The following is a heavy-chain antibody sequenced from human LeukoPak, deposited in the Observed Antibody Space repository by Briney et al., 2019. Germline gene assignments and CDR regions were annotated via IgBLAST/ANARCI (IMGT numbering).Heavy chain of an antibody. J-gene: IGHJ3*02. CDR3: AKVQIGYSSSSDAFDI. CDR2: ISGSGGST. CDR1: GFSVSSNY. D-gene: IGHD6-6*01. V-gene: IGHV3-23*01. Sequence: PGGSLRLSCAASGFSVSSNYISWVRQAPGKGLEWVSAISGSGGSTYYADSVKGRFTISRDNSKNTLYLQMNSLRAEDTAVYYCAKVQIGYSSSSDAFDIWGQGTMVTVSS.